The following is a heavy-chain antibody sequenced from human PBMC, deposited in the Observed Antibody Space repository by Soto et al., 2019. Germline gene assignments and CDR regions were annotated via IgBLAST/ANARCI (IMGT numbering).Heavy chain of an antibody. J-gene: IGHJ5*01. Sequence: APVKVSREASGYTFTRYAKHWVRQAPGQGLEWMGWINTGNGNSHYSQKFQGRVTFTRDTSATTAYMELSNLRSEDTAVYFCARNVDCFDPWVQVTVVTVSS. CDR3: ARNVDCFDP. V-gene: IGHV1-3*04. CDR2: INTGNGNS. CDR1: GYTFTRYA.